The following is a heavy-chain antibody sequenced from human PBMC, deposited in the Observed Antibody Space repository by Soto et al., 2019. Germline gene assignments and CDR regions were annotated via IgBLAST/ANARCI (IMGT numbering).Heavy chain of an antibody. CDR3: ARLSNRPSLVVGAS. J-gene: IGHJ5*02. Sequence: QLQLQESGPGLVKPSETLSLTCTVSGGSISSSSYYWGWIRQPPGKGLEWIGSIYYSGSTYYNPSLKRRVAISVDTSKNQFSLTLSSVTAADTAVYYCARLSNRPSLVVGASWGQGTLVTVSS. CDR2: IYYSGST. CDR1: GGSISSSSYY. V-gene: IGHV4-39*01. D-gene: IGHD2-15*01.